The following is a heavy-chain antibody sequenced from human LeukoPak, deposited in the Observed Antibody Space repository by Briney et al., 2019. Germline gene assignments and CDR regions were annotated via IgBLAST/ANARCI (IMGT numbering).Heavy chain of an antibody. J-gene: IGHJ4*02. CDR2: IYSSGNT. D-gene: IGHD4-23*01. CDR1: GGSINSYY. CDR3: ARGGKATVVTM. V-gene: IGHV4-4*07. Sequence: SETLSLTCTVSGGSINSYYWSWIRQPAGKGLEWIGRIYSSGNTNYNPSLKSRVSMSVDTSKNQFSLKLTSVTAADTAVYYCARGGKATVVTMWGQGILVTVSS.